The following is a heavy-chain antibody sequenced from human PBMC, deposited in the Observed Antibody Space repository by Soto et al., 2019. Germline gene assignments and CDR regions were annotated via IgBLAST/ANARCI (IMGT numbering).Heavy chain of an antibody. CDR3: ARERVIAVYGEDYYYYYGMDV. CDR1: GFTVSSNY. Sequence: GGSLRLCCAASGFTVSSNYMSWVRQAPGKGLEWVSVIYSGGSTYYADSVKGRFTISRDNSKNTLYLQMNSLRAEDTAVYYCARERVIAVYGEDYYYYYGMDVWGQGTTVTVSS. CDR2: IYSGGST. V-gene: IGHV3-53*01. D-gene: IGHD6-19*01. J-gene: IGHJ6*02.